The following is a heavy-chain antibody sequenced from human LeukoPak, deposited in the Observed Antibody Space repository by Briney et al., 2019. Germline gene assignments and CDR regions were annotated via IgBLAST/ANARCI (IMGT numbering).Heavy chain of an antibody. J-gene: IGHJ4*02. CDR1: GFTFSSYA. Sequence: GGSLRLSCAASGFTFSSYAMSWVRQAPGKGLEWVSAISGSGGSTYYADSVKGRFTISRDNSKNTLYLQMNSLRAEDTAVYYCAKAVPKTIFGVAIGYYFDSWGQGTAVTVSS. D-gene: IGHD3-3*01. CDR3: AKAVPKTIFGVAIGYYFDS. CDR2: ISGSGGST. V-gene: IGHV3-23*01.